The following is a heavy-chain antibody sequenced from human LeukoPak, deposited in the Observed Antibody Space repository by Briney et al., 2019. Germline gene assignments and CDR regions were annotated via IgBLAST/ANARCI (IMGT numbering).Heavy chain of an antibody. D-gene: IGHD6-13*01. Sequence: GASVKVSCKASGYTFTGDYMHGVGQAPGQGREWMGWVNPNSGGTNYAQKFQGRVTMTRDTSISTASMELSRLRSDDTAVYYCARAITSSWYLPLGYWAQGPLVTVSS. V-gene: IGHV1-2*02. J-gene: IGHJ4*02. CDR3: ARAITSSWYLPLGY. CDR1: GYTFTGDY. CDR2: VNPNSGGT.